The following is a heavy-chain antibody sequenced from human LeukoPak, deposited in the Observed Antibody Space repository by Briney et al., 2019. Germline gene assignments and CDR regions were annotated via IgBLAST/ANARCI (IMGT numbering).Heavy chain of an antibody. V-gene: IGHV3-30*02. CDR2: IRYDGSNK. CDR3: AKDPRITIFGVVTPPSGYYYYYMDV. J-gene: IGHJ6*03. Sequence: GGSLRLSCAASGFTFGSYGMHWVRQAPGKGLEWVAFIRYDGSNKYYADSVKGRFTISRDNSKNTLYLQMNSLRAEDTAVYYCAKDPRITIFGVVTPPSGYYYYYMDVWGKGTTVTVSS. D-gene: IGHD3-3*01. CDR1: GFTFGSYG.